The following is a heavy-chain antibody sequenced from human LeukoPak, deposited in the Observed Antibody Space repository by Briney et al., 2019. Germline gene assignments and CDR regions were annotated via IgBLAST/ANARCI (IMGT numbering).Heavy chain of an antibody. CDR2: INPSGGST. CDR3: ARGVYSNYVTGDAAFDI. Sequence: ASVKVSCKASGYTFTSYYMHWVRQAPGQGLEWMGIINPSGGSTSYAQKFQGRVTMTRDMSTSTVYIELSSLRSEDTAVYYCARGVYSNYVTGDAAFDIWGQGTMVTVSS. CDR1: GYTFTSYY. J-gene: IGHJ3*02. D-gene: IGHD4-11*01. V-gene: IGHV1-46*01.